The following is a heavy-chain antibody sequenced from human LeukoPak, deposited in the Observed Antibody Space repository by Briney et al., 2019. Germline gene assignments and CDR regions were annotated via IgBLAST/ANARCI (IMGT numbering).Heavy chain of an antibody. CDR1: GFIFSSYE. CDR3: ARNYGDYPDAFDI. D-gene: IGHD4-17*01. CDR2: ISSSGSTI. J-gene: IGHJ3*02. V-gene: IGHV3-48*03. Sequence: GGSLRLSCAASGFIFSSYEMNWVRQAPGKGLEWVSYISSSGSTIYYADSVKGRFTISRDNAKNSLYLQMNSLRAEDTAVYYCARNYGDYPDAFDIWGQGTMVTVSS.